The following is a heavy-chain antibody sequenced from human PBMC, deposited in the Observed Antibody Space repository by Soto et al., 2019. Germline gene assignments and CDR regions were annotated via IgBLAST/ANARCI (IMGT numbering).Heavy chain of an antibody. D-gene: IGHD3-3*01. CDR2: MNPNSGNT. CDR1: GYTFTSYD. CDR3: ARERKFDFWGKGLDV. Sequence: GASVKVSCKASGYTFTSYDINWVRQATGQGLEWMGWMNPNSGNTGCAQKFQGRVTMTRNTSISTAYMELSSLRSEDTAVYYCARERKFDFWGKGLDVCGQGTTVTVPS. J-gene: IGHJ6*02. V-gene: IGHV1-8*01.